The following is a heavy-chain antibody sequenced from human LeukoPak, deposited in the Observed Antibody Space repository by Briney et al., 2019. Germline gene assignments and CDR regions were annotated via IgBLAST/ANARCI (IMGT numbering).Heavy chain of an antibody. CDR3: ARGGHYGSGSYYYYYYGMDV. CDR1: GYTFTSYD. CDR2: MNPNSGNT. J-gene: IGHJ6*02. D-gene: IGHD3-10*01. Sequence: ASVKVSCKASGYTFTSYDINWVRQATGQGLEWMGWMNPNSGNTGYAQKFQCRVTMTRNTSISTAYMELSSLRSEDTAVYYCARGGHYGSGSYYYYYYGMDVWGQGTTVTVSS. V-gene: IGHV1-8*01.